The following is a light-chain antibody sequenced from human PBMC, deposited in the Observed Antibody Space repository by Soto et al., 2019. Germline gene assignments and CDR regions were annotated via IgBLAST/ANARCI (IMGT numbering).Light chain of an antibody. CDR1: SSDVGGYNY. CDR2: EIS. J-gene: IGLJ1*01. CDR3: SSYAGNNNCV. V-gene: IGLV2-8*01. Sequence: QSVLTQPPSASGSPGQSVTISCTGTSSDVGGYNYVSWYQQHPGKAPKLILYEISERPSGVPDRFSGSKSGNTASLPVSGLQAEDEADYYCSSYAGNNNCVFGTGTKVTVL.